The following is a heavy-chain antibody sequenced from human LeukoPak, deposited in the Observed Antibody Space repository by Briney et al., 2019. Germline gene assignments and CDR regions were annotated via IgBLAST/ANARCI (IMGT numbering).Heavy chain of an antibody. J-gene: IGHJ4*02. D-gene: IGHD4-17*01. CDR3: ARGGAYGDYRFDQ. Sequence: GESLKISCKGSGYSFTTYWIGWVRRMPGKGLEWMGIIYPGDSETKYSPSFQGQVTISADKSISTAFLQWSSLKASDTAMYYCARGGAYGDYRFDQWGQGTLVTVSS. CDR1: GYSFTTYW. V-gene: IGHV5-51*01. CDR2: IYPGDSET.